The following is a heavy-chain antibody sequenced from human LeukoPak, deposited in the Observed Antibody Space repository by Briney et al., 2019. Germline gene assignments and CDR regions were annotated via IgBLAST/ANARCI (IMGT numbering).Heavy chain of an antibody. D-gene: IGHD1-7*01. CDR2: ISSSSSYI. CDR3: ARDVNEYNWNYALRFDP. J-gene: IGHJ5*02. V-gene: IGHV3-21*01. Sequence: GGSLRLSCAASGFTFSSYSMNWVRQAPGKGLEWVSSISSSSSYIYYADSVKGRFTISRDNAKNSLYLQMNSLRAEDTAAYYCARDVNEYNWNYALRFDPWGQGTLVTVSS. CDR1: GFTFSSYS.